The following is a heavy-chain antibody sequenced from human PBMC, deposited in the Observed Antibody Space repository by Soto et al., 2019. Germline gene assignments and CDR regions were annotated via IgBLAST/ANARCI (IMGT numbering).Heavy chain of an antibody. Sequence: QVQLQQWGEALLKPSETLSLTCAVYGGSFSGYSWNLIRQPPGQGLERICEIDHSGYTNYNPSLKSRVTISVDTSKNPFSLRLTSVTAADTAVYYCARGRDWFDPWGQGTLVTVAA. CDR2: IDHSGYT. CDR3: ARGRDWFDP. V-gene: IGHV4-34*01. J-gene: IGHJ5*02. CDR1: GGSFSGYS.